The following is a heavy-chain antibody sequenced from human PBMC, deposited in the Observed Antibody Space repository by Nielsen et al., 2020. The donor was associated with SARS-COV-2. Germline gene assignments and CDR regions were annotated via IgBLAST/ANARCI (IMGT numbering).Heavy chain of an antibody. CDR2: INPNSGGT. D-gene: IGHD5-24*01. CDR3: ARERWLLMDV. J-gene: IGHJ6*02. Sequence: WVRQAPGQGLEWMGWINPNSGGTNYAQKFQGRVTMTRDTSTSTVYMELSSLRSEDTAVYYCARERWLLMDVWGQGTTVTVSS. V-gene: IGHV1-2*02.